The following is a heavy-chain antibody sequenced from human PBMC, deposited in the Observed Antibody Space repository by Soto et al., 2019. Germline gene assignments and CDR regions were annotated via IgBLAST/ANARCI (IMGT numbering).Heavy chain of an antibody. CDR3: ASSPTYCSGGSCYGL. CDR1: GFTFSSYS. D-gene: IGHD2-15*01. J-gene: IGHJ4*02. Sequence: WGSLRLSCASSGFTFSSYSMNWVRQAPGKGLEWVSYISSSSSTIYYADSVKGRFTISRDNAKNSLYLQMNSLRAEDTAVYYSASSPTYCSGGSCYGLWGQGTLVTVSS. V-gene: IGHV3-48*01. CDR2: ISSSSSTI.